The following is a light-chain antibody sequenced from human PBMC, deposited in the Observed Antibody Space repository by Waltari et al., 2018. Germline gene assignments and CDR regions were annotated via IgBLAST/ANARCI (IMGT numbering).Light chain of an antibody. CDR2: DVS. Sequence: DIRMTQSPSYLSVSIGDRVTITCQASQDISNHLNWYQQKAGRPPKGLMYDVSTLAAGSPSRFSGSGSGTHFTLTINNIQPEDVATYYCQQYALLPLNFGGGTKVDIK. V-gene: IGKV1-33*01. J-gene: IGKJ4*01. CDR3: QQYALLPLN. CDR1: QDISNH.